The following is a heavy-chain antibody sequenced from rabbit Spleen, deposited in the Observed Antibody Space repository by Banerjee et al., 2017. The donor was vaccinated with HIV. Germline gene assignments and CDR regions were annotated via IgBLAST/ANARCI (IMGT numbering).Heavy chain of an antibody. CDR3: GRGGDWGSRFDL. J-gene: IGHJ2*01. CDR2: INAVTGKA. CDR1: GFDFSSYG. Sequence: QEQLVESGGGLVQPGGSLKLSCKASGFDFSSYGVSWVRQAPGRGLEWIACINAVTGKAVYASWAKGRYTISKTSSTTMTLQMTSLTAADTATYFCGRGGDWGSRFDLWGPGSLVTVS. D-gene: IGHD2-1*01. V-gene: IGHV1S45*01.